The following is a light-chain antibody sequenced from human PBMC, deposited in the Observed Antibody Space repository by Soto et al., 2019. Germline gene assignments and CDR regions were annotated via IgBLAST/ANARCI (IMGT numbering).Light chain of an antibody. Sequence: IVLTQAPGSLSLSPGEGATRSWRSSQRVSSEDLAWYQQNPAPTPRLLIYGASTRATGITDRFSGSGSGTDFTLTISRLEHEDFAVYYCQQYGSSGTFGQGTKVDIK. V-gene: IGKV3-20*01. CDR2: GAS. CDR1: QRVSSED. J-gene: IGKJ1*01. CDR3: QQYGSSGT.